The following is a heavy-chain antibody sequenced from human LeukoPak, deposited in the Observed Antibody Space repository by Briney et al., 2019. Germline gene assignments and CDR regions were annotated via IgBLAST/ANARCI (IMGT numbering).Heavy chain of an antibody. Sequence: SETLSLTCAVSGGSISSGGYSWSWIRQPPGKGLEWIGYIYHSGSTYYNPSLKSRVTISVDRSKNQFSLKLSSVTAAGTAVYYCARGYSSSWFTPHQYYFDYWGQGTLVTVSS. CDR2: IYHSGST. CDR1: GGSISSGGYS. J-gene: IGHJ4*02. V-gene: IGHV4-30-2*01. D-gene: IGHD6-13*01. CDR3: ARGYSSSWFTPHQYYFDY.